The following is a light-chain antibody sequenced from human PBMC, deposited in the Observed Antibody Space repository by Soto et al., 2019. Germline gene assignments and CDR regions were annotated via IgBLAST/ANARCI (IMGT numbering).Light chain of an antibody. J-gene: IGKJ1*01. CDR2: DAS. CDR1: QDIGGA. Sequence: EVVLTQSPATLSVSPGDRATLSCRASQDIGGAVAWYHQRSGQAPRLLIFDASIRVPTTPARFSGSVSGTEFTLTISSLESEDFAVYFCQQYGDRPRTFGQGTKV. CDR3: QQYGDRPRT. V-gene: IGKV3-15*01.